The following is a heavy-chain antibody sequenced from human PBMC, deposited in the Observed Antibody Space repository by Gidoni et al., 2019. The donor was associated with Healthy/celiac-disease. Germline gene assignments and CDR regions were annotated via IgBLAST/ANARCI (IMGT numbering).Heavy chain of an antibody. CDR3: ARRGYGAHGKDGSFYYFDY. D-gene: IGHD3-10*01. CDR1: GGTFSSYA. CDR2: IIPIFGTA. V-gene: IGHV1-69*01. J-gene: IGHJ4*02. Sequence: QVQLVQSGAEVKTPGSSVKVSCKASGGTFSSYAISWVRQAPGQGLEWMGGIIPIFGTANYAQKFQGRVTITADESTSTAYMELSSLRSEDTAVYYCARRGYGAHGKDGSFYYFDYWGQGTLVTVSS.